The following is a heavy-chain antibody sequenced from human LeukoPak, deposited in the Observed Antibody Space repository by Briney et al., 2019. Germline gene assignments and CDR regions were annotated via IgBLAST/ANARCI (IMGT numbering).Heavy chain of an antibody. Sequence: AGRSLSPSCAPAGFTLSRSAMSCARQAAGNGREWVSATIGSGYNTYYADSVKGRFAISRESSKNPLYPQKNSLRAEDTAVYYCAKGSGYYSRDAFDIWGQGTMVTVSS. D-gene: IGHD3-22*01. V-gene: IGHV3-23*01. J-gene: IGHJ3*02. CDR3: AKGSGYYSRDAFDI. CDR2: TIGSGYNT. CDR1: GFTLSRSA.